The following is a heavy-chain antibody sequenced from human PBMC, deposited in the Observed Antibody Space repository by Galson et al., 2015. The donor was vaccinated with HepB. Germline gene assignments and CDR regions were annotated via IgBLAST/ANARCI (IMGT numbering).Heavy chain of an antibody. D-gene: IGHD3-10*01. V-gene: IGHV3-21*01. CDR1: GFTFIVYS. Sequence: SLRLSCAASGFTFIVYSMNWVRQAPGKGLEWVSSISTINNYIDSVKGRFTISRDNAMNSLYLQMNSLRAEDTAVYYCARALYAGSGTYGEAVFHMDVWGKGTTVTVSS. CDR2: ISTINNYI. CDR3: ARALYAGSGTYGEAVFHMDV. J-gene: IGHJ6*03.